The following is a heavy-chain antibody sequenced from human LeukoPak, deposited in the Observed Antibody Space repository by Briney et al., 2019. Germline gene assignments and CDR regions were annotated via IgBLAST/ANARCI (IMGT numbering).Heavy chain of an antibody. Sequence: PGGSLRLSCAASGFTFSSYDMHWVRHATGKGLEWVSAICTAGDTYYPGSVKGRFTISRENAKNSLYLQMNSLRAGDTAVYYCARGDAFDIWGQGTMVTVSS. J-gene: IGHJ3*02. CDR1: GFTFSSYD. V-gene: IGHV3-13*01. CDR3: ARGDAFDI. CDR2: ICTAGDT.